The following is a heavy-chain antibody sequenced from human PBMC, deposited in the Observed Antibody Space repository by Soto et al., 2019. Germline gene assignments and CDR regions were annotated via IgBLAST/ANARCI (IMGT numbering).Heavy chain of an antibody. Sequence: ASVKVSCKASGYTFTSYYMHWVRQAPGQGLEWMGIINPSGGSTSYAQKFQGRVTMTRDTSTSTVYMELSSLRSADTAVYYCASSAIVGREVNTWFDPWGQGILVTVSS. V-gene: IGHV1-46*01. D-gene: IGHD1-26*01. CDR2: INPSGGST. CDR1: GYTFTSYY. CDR3: ASSAIVGREVNTWFDP. J-gene: IGHJ5*02.